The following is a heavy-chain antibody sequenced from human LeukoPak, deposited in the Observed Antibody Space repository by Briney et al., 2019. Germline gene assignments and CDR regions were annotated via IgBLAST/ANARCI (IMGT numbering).Heavy chain of an antibody. CDR2: MNPNSGNT. V-gene: IGHV1-8*01. Sequence: LRASVKVSCKASGYTFTSYDINWVRQATGQGLEWMGWMNPNSGNTGYAQKFQGRVTMTTDTSTSTAYMELRSLRSDDTAVYYCARKGSGSYWEFGWFDPWGQGTLVTVSS. CDR1: GYTFTSYD. D-gene: IGHD3-10*01. J-gene: IGHJ5*02. CDR3: ARKGSGSYWEFGWFDP.